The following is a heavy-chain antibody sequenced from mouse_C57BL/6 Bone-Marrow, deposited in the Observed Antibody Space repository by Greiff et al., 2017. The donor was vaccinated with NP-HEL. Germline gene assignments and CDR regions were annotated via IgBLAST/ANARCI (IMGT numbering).Heavy chain of an antibody. CDR1: GYTFTDYY. CDR3: APLRRGYAMDY. CDR2: INPNNGGT. Sequence: EVQLQQSGPELVKPGASVKISCKASGYTFTDYYMNWVKQSHGKSLEWIGDINPNNGGTSYNQKFKGKATLTVDKSSSTAYMELRSLTSEDSAVYYCAPLRRGYAMDYWGQGTSVTVPS. D-gene: IGHD2-12*01. V-gene: IGHV1-26*01. J-gene: IGHJ4*01.